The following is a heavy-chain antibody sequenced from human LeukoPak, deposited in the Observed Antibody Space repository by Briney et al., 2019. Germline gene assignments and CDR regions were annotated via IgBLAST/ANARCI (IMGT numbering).Heavy chain of an antibody. CDR2: ISGSGGST. V-gene: IGHV3-23*01. J-gene: IGHJ4*02. CDR3: ARETNGYESD. Sequence: GGSLRLSCAASGFTFSSYAMSRVRQAPGKGLEWVSAISGSGGSTYYADSVKGRFTISRDNAKNTLYLQMHSLRAEDTAVYYCARETNGYESDWGQGTLVTVSS. D-gene: IGHD5-12*01. CDR1: GFTFSSYA.